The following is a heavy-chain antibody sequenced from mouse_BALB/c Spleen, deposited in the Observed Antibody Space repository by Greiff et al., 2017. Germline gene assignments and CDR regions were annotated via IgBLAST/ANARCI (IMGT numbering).Heavy chain of an antibody. V-gene: IGHV2-9-2*01. CDR3: VREDYGSSYDYAMDY. D-gene: IGHD1-1*01. CDR1: GFSLTSYD. CDR2: IWTGGGT. Sequence: VKVVDSGPGLVAPSQSLSITCTVSGFSLTSYDISWFRQPPGKGLEWLGVIWTGGGTNYNSAFMSRLSISKDNSKSQVFLKMNSLQTDDTAIYYCVREDYGSSYDYAMDYWGQGTSVTVSS. J-gene: IGHJ4*01.